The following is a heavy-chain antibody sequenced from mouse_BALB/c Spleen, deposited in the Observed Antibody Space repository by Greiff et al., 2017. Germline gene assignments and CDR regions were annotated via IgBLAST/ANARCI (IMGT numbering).Heavy chain of an antibody. V-gene: IGHV1S81*02. CDR3: IKGHTYYGGSDWYVEV. CDR2: INPSNGGT. Sequence: QVQLQQSGAELVKPGASVKLSCKASGYTFTSYYMYWVKQRPGQGLEWIGEINPSNGGTNFNEKFKSKATLTVDKSSSTAYMQLSSLTSEDSAVYYWIKGHTYYGGSDWYVEVWGAGTTVTVSS. D-gene: IGHD1-1*01. J-gene: IGHJ1*01. CDR1: GYTFTSYY.